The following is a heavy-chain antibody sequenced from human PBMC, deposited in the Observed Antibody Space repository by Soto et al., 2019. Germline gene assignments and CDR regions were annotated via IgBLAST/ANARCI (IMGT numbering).Heavy chain of an antibody. CDR1: GGTFSSYT. V-gene: IGHV1-69*04. D-gene: IGHD6-19*01. CDR2: IIPILGIA. Sequence: SVKVSCKASGGTFSSYTISWLRQAPGQGLEWMGRIIPILGIANYAQKFQGRVTITADKSTSTAYMELSSLRSEDTAVYYCARDQQWPQEGTAFDIWGQGKMVTVSS. CDR3: ARDQQWPQEGTAFDI. J-gene: IGHJ3*02.